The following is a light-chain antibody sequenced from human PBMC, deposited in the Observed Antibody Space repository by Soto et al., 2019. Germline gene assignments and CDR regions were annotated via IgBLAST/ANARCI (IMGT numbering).Light chain of an antibody. CDR3: QQFGTSGYT. CDR1: QSVSSTY. Sequence: EIVLTQSPDTLSLSPGERATLSCRASQSVSSTYLAWYQQKPGQTPRLLIYGASSRATGIPDRFSGSGSGTDFTLTISRLEPEDFAVYYCQQFGTSGYTFGQGTKLEIK. J-gene: IGKJ2*01. V-gene: IGKV3-20*01. CDR2: GAS.